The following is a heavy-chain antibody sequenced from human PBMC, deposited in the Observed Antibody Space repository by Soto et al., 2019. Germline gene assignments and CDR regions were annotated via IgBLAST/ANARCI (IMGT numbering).Heavy chain of an antibody. V-gene: IGHV3-64*01. CDR1: GFTFSSYA. CDR2: ISSNGGST. J-gene: IGHJ4*02. D-gene: IGHD2-8*01. CDR3: ARGCCTNGYDY. Sequence: GGSLRLSCAASGFTFSSYAMHWVRQAPGKGLEYVSAISSNGGSTYYANSVKGRFTISRDNSKNTLYLQMSSLRAEDMAVYYCARGCCTNGYDYWGQGTLVTVSS.